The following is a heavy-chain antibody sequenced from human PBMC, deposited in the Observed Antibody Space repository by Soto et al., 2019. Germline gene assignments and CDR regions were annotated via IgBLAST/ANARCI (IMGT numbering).Heavy chain of an antibody. J-gene: IGHJ4*02. CDR1: GGSISSSSYY. CDR2: IYYSGST. V-gene: IGHV4-39*01. CDR3: ARQSSDTNDY. D-gene: IGHD2-8*01. Sequence: QLQLQESGPGLVKPSETLSLTCTVSGGSISSSSYYWGWIRQPPGKGLEWIGSIYYSGSTYYNPSLKSRVTISVDTSKNQFSLNLSSVTAADTAVYYCARQSSDTNDYWGQGTLVTVSS.